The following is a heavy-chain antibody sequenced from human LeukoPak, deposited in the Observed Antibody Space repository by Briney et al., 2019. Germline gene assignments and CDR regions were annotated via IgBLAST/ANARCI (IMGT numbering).Heavy chain of an antibody. CDR2: INPNSGGT. CDR1: GYTFTGYY. Sequence: ASVKVSCKASGYTFTGYYMHWVRQAPGQGLEWMGRINPNSGGTNYAQKFQGRGTMTRDTSISTAYMELSRLRSDDTAVYYCARGGYDFVYYYYGMDVWGQGTTVTVSS. D-gene: IGHD3-3*01. J-gene: IGHJ6*02. CDR3: ARGGYDFVYYYYGMDV. V-gene: IGHV1-2*06.